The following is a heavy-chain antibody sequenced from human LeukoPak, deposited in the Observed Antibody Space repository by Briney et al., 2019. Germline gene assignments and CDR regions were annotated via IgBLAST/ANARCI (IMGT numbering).Heavy chain of an antibody. CDR2: IYYSGST. V-gene: IGHV4-59*12. J-gene: IGHJ4*02. CDR3: ARGYYDSSGYYYEGTFFDY. CDR1: GGSISSYY. D-gene: IGHD3-22*01. Sequence: PSETLSLTCTVSGGSISSYYWSWIRQPPGKGLEWIGYIYYSGSTNYNPSLKSRVTISVDTSKNQFSLKLSSVTAADTAVYYCARGYYDSSGYYYEGTFFDYWGQGTLVTVSS.